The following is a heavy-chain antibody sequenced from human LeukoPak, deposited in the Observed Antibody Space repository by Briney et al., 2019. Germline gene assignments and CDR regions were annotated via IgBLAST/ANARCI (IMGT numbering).Heavy chain of an antibody. V-gene: IGHV3-30*03. CDR3: AREAGMDGSGSYCIDY. CDR1: GFTFSSYG. D-gene: IGHD3-10*01. CDR2: ISYDGSNK. J-gene: IGHJ4*02. Sequence: GGSLRLSCAASGFTFSSYGMHWVRQAPGKGLEWVAVISYDGSNKYYADSVKGRFTISRDNSKNTLYLQMNSLRAEDTAVYYCAREAGMDGSGSYCIDYWGQGTLVTVSS.